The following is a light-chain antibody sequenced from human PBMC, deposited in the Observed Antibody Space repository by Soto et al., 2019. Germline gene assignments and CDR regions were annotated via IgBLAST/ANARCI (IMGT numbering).Light chain of an antibody. Sequence: EIVMTQSPATLSVSPVERATLSCRASQSVFSSLAWYQQKPGQAPRLLIYGASSRATGIPDRFSGSGSGTEFTLTITSLQSEDCAVYYCQQYNNWPRTFGQGTKVDI. CDR1: QSVFSS. CDR2: GAS. CDR3: QQYNNWPRT. V-gene: IGKV3D-15*01. J-gene: IGKJ1*01.